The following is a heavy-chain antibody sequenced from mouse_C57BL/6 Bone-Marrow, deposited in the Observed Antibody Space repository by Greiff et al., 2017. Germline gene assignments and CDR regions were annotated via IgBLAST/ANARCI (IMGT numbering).Heavy chain of an antibody. Sequence: EVKVVESGGGLVQSGRSLRLSCATSGFTFRDFYMEWVRQAPGKGLEWIAARRNKANDYTTEYSASVKGRFIVSRDTSQSILYLQMNALRAEDTAIYYCARDDGVFAWFAYWGQGTLVTVSA. CDR2: RRNKANDYTT. CDR3: ARDDGVFAWFAY. CDR1: GFTFRDFY. J-gene: IGHJ3*01. V-gene: IGHV7-1*01.